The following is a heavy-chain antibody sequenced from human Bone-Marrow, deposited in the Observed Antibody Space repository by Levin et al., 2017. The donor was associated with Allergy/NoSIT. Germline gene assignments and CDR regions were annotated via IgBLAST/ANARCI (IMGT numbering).Heavy chain of an antibody. D-gene: IGHD3-9*01. V-gene: IGHV4-39*01. CDR2: IHYSGDT. CDR1: GGSISRSTYY. J-gene: IGHJ4*02. Sequence: SETLSLTCTVSGGSISRSTYYWAWIRQPPGKGLDWIGSIHYSGDTNYNPSLKSRVTISVDTSNNQFSVRLSAVTAEATAAYYCARSLPHYDMLTGNYFNGPAYFDYWGQGTLVAVSS. CDR3: ARSLPHYDMLTGNYFNGPAYFDY.